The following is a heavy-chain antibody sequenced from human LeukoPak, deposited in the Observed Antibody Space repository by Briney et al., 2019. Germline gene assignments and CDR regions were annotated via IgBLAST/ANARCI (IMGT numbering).Heavy chain of an antibody. CDR3: ASRNFGSSPFDY. D-gene: IGHD3-10*01. CDR1: GFTFSSNW. CDR2: ISSDGSNT. J-gene: IGHJ4*02. V-gene: IGHV3-74*01. Sequence: PGGSLRLSCAASGFTFSSNWMHWVRQAPGKGLVWVSRISSDGSNTNCADSVKGRFTISRDNAKNTLYLQMDSLTAEDTAAYYCASRNFGSSPFDYWGQGTLVTVSS.